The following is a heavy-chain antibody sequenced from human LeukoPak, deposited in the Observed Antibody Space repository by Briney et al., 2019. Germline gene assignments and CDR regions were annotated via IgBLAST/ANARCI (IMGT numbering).Heavy chain of an antibody. CDR1: GYTFTSYD. Sequence: GASVKVSCKASGYTFTSYDINWVRQATGQGLEWMGWMNPNSGNTGYAQKFQGRVTMTRNTSISTAYMELSSLRAEDTAVYYCARGGRRYNWFDPWGQGTLVTVSS. J-gene: IGHJ5*02. CDR2: MNPNSGNT. D-gene: IGHD6-25*01. CDR3: ARGGRRYNWFDP. V-gene: IGHV1-8*01.